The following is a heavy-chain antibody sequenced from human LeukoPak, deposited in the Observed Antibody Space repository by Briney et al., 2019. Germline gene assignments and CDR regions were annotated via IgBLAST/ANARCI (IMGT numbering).Heavy chain of an antibody. CDR3: ARRTLVVPAAQPYNWFDP. Sequence: MASETLSLTCTVSGGSISSSSYYWGWVRQPPGKGLEWIGSIYYSGSTYYNPSLKSRVTISVDTSKNQFSLKLSSVTAADTAVYYCARRTLVVPAAQPYNWFDPWGQGTLVTVSS. J-gene: IGHJ5*02. CDR1: GGSISSSSYY. D-gene: IGHD2-2*01. V-gene: IGHV4-39*01. CDR2: IYYSGST.